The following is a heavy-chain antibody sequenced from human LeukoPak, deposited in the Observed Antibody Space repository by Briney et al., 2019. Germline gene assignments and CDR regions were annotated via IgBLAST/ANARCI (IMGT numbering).Heavy chain of an antibody. J-gene: IGHJ4*02. CDR3: ARGAYPGYCSGGSCYVVWDY. D-gene: IGHD2-15*01. V-gene: IGHV3-48*03. CDR2: ISSSGSTI. Sequence: GESLKISCAASGFTFSSYEMNWVRQAPGKGLEWVSYISSSGSTIYYADSVKGRFTISRDNAKNSLYLQMNSLRAEDTAVYYCARGAYPGYCSGGSCYVVWDYWGQGTLVTVSS. CDR1: GFTFSSYE.